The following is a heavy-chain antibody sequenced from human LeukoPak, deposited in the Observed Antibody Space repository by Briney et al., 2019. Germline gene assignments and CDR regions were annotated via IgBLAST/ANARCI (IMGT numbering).Heavy chain of an antibody. CDR1: GFILNNAW. J-gene: IGHJ4*02. V-gene: IGHV3-15*01. D-gene: IGHD6-19*01. Sequence: AGGPLRLSRAASGFILNNAWLSWVRQAPGKGLECVGRIKSKTNGGTAEYAAPVKGIFTISRDDSENTMDLQMNSVKTEDIAVYYCTTYSSTYYYSGDWGQGTLVTDSS. CDR3: TTYSSTYYYSGD. CDR2: IKSKTNGGTA.